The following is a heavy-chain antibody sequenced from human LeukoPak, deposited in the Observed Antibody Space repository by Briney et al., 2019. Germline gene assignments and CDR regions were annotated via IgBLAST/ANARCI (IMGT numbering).Heavy chain of an antibody. V-gene: IGHV4-34*01. D-gene: IGHD3-3*01. CDR2: INHSGST. J-gene: IGHJ4*02. CDR3: ARGGITIFGVVIIPGFDY. CDR1: GGSFSGYY. Sequence: SETLSLTCAVYGGSFSGYYWSWIRQPPGKGLEWIGEINHSGSTNYNPSLKGRVTISVDTSKNQFSLKLSSVTAADTAVYYCARGGITIFGVVIIPGFDYWGQGTLVTVSS.